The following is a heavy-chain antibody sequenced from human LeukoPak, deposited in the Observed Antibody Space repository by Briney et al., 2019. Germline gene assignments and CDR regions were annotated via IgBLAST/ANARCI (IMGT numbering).Heavy chain of an antibody. CDR3: ARDSDFQNWFDP. CDR1: GYTFTSYG. V-gene: IGHV1-46*01. J-gene: IGHJ5*02. D-gene: IGHD3-3*01. Sequence: ASVKVSCKASGYTFTSYGISWVRQAPGQGLEWMGIINPSSGTTRYAQKFQGRVTMTRVTSTSTVYMDLSSLRSEDTAVYYCARDSDFQNWFDPWGQGTLVTVSS. CDR2: INPSSGTT.